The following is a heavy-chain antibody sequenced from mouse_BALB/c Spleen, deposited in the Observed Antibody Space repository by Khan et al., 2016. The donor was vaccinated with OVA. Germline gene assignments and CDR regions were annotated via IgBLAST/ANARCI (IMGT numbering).Heavy chain of an antibody. J-gene: IGHJ3*01. CDR1: GYTFTDYN. V-gene: IGHV1S29*02. D-gene: IGHD1-2*01. CDR3: VRSGYGSFGF. CDR2: IFPNSGGT. Sequence: VQLKQSGPDLVKPGASVRISCKASGYTFTDYNVDWVKQSHGKSLEWIGYIFPNSGGTGYNQKFKTKATLTVDNSLNTAYMDLRSLTSEDSAGYYCVRSGYGSFGFWGQGTLVTVSA.